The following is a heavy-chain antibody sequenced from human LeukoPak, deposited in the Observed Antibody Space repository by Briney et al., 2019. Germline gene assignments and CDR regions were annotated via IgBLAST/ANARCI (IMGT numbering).Heavy chain of an antibody. CDR1: GYTFTSYD. Sequence: ASVTVSCKASGYTFTSYDINWVRQATGQGLEWMGWMNPNSGNTGYAQKFQGRVTMTRDTSISTAYMELSSLRSEDTAVYYRARGNSIAIFEGDIIPHRNNWFDPWGQGALVTVSS. D-gene: IGHD3-3*01. V-gene: IGHV1-8*01. CDR2: MNPNSGNT. J-gene: IGHJ5*02. CDR3: ARGNSIAIFEGDIIPHRNNWFDP.